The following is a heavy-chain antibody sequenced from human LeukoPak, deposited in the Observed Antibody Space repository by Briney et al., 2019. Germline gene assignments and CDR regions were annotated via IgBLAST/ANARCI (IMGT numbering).Heavy chain of an antibody. D-gene: IGHD6-6*01. CDR3: ARVLVRDYYFDY. CDR2: IYSGGST. J-gene: IGHJ4*02. V-gene: IGHV3-53*01. Sequence: GGSLRLSSAASGFTVSSNYMSWVRQAPGKGLEWVSVIYSGGSTYYADSVKGRSTISRDNSKNTLYLQMNSLRAEDTAVYYCARVLVRDYYFDYWGQGTLVTVSS. CDR1: GFTVSSNY.